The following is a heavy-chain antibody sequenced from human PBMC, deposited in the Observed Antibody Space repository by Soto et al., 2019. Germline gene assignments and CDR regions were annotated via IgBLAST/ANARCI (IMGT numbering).Heavy chain of an antibody. CDR1: GYTFTSYA. D-gene: IGHD1-26*01. V-gene: IGHV1-3*01. CDR3: ARGGSLYWYFDL. Sequence: QAQLVQSGAEVKEPGASVKVSCKASGYTFTSYAMHWVRQAPGQRLEWMGWINAGNGNTKYSQKFQGRVTITRNTSASTDYMELSSLRSEDTAVYYCARGGSLYWYFDLWGRGTLVTVSS. J-gene: IGHJ2*01. CDR2: INAGNGNT.